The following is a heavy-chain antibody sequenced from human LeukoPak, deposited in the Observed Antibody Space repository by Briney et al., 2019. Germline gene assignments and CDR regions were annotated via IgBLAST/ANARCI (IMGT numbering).Heavy chain of an antibody. Sequence: PGGSLRLSCAASGFTFSNYNMNWVRQAPGKGLEWASSISGSSNYIYYADSVKGRFTISRDNANNSLSLQMNSLGAEDTAVYYCARGGDIDYWGQGALVTVSS. V-gene: IGHV3-21*06. CDR2: ISGSSNYI. CDR3: ARGGDIDY. CDR1: GFTFSNYN. J-gene: IGHJ4*02. D-gene: IGHD2-21*02.